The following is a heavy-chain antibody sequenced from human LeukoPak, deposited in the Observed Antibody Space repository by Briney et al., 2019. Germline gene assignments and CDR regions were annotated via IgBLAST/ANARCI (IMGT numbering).Heavy chain of an antibody. Sequence: SETLSLTCTVSGGSISSYYWSWIRQPAGKGLEWIGRIYTSGSTNYNPSLKSRVTMSVDTSKNQFSLKLSSVTAADTAVYYCARGGYSSSWYADSGFDIWGQGTMVTVSS. CDR2: IYTSGST. V-gene: IGHV4-4*07. CDR3: ARGGYSSSWYADSGFDI. CDR1: GGSISSYY. D-gene: IGHD6-13*01. J-gene: IGHJ3*02.